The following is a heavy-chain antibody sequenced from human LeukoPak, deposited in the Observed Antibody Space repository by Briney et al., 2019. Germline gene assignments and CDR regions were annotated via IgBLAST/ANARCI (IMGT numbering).Heavy chain of an antibody. J-gene: IGHJ4*02. CDR2: IYYSGST. D-gene: IGHD2-2*01. CDR1: GGSISSYY. CDR3: ARDGVGYCSSTSCYAGTH. Sequence: SETLSLTCTVSGGSISSYYWSWIRQPPGKGLEWIGYIYYSGSTNYNPSLKSRVTISVDTSKNQFSLKLSSVTAADTAVYYCARDGVGYCSSTSCYAGTHWGQGTLVTVSS. V-gene: IGHV4-59*12.